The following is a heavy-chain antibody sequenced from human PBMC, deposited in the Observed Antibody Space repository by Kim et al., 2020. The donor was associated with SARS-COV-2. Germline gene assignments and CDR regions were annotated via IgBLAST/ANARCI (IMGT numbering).Heavy chain of an antibody. J-gene: IGHJ6*02. CDR2: IIPILGIA. CDR1: GGTFSSYA. CDR3: AQRPGYCSSTSCYEGVYYYYGMDV. Sequence: SVKVSCKASGGTFSSYAISWVRQAPGQGLEWMGRIIPILGIANYAQKFQGRVTITADKSTSTAYMELSSLRSEDTAVYYCAQRPGYCSSTSCYEGVYYYYGMDVWGQGTTVTVSS. D-gene: IGHD2-2*01. V-gene: IGHV1-69*04.